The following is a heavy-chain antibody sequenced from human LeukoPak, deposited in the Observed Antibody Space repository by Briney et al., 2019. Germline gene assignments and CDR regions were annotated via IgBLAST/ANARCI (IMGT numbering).Heavy chain of an antibody. V-gene: IGHV4-34*01. D-gene: IGHD6-13*01. Sequence: PSETLSLTCAVYGGSFSGYYWSWIRQPPGKGLEWIGEINHSGSTNYNPSLKSRVTISVDTSKNQFSLKLSSVTAADTAVYYCARDRGGQQLVLHHANYYYYGMDAWGQGTTVTVSS. CDR2: INHSGST. CDR1: GGSFSGYY. CDR3: ARDRGGQQLVLHHANYYYYGMDA. J-gene: IGHJ6*02.